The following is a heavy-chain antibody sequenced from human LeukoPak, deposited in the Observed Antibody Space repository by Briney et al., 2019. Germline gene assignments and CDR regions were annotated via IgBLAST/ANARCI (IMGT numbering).Heavy chain of an antibody. V-gene: IGHV3-15*01. CDR2: IKSKTDGGTT. CDR3: TTRGYVRGLRLPYDAFDI. J-gene: IGHJ3*02. Sequence: GGSLRLSCAASGFTFSNAWMSWVRQAPGKGLEWVGRIKSKTDGGTTDYAAPVKGRFTISRDDSKNTLYLQMNSLKTEDTAVYYCTTRGYVRGLRLPYDAFDIWGQGTMVTVSS. CDR1: GFTFSNAW. D-gene: IGHD3-10*02.